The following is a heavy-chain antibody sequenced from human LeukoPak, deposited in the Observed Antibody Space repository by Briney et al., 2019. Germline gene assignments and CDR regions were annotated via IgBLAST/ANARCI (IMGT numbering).Heavy chain of an antibody. Sequence: GGSLRLSCRGSGFTFGDYAVTWVRQAPGKGLQWVGFIRSEEYGGTPDYATSVKGRFTMSRENSQSIAYLQMNSLRTEDTAVYYCTRALSGWTGYSDSWGQGTLVTVSS. J-gene: IGHJ4*02. V-gene: IGHV3-49*04. CDR2: IRSEEYGGTP. D-gene: IGHD6-19*01. CDR1: GFTFGDYA. CDR3: TRALSGWTGYSDS.